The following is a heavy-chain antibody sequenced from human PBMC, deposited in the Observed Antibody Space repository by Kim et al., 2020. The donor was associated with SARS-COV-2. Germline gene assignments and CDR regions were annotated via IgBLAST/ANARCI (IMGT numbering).Heavy chain of an antibody. CDR3: ASPMGIAAADDDFDI. J-gene: IGHJ3*02. Sequence: SETLSLTCTVSGGSISSSSYYWGWIRQPPGKGLEWIGSIYYSWSTYYNPSLKSRVTISVDTSKNQFSLKLSSVTAADTAVYYCASPMGIAAADDDFDIWGQGTMVTVSS. CDR1: GGSISSSSYY. D-gene: IGHD6-13*01. V-gene: IGHV4-39*01. CDR2: IYYSWST.